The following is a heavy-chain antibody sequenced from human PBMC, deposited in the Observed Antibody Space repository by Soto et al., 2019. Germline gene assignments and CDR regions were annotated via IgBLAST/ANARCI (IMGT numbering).Heavy chain of an antibody. CDR1: GGSISSCY. J-gene: IGHJ5*02. Sequence: PSETLSLTCTVSGGSISSCYWSWIRQPPGKGLEWIGYMSYSGSTNYNPSLKSRVTISVDTSKNQFSLKLSSVTAADTAVYYCVRHREAAGWNWFDPWGQGTLVTVS. V-gene: IGHV4-59*08. D-gene: IGHD6-13*01. CDR3: VRHREAAGWNWFDP. CDR2: MSYSGST.